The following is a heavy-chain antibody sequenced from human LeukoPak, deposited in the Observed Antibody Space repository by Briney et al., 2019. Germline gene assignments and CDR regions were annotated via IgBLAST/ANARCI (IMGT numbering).Heavy chain of an antibody. Sequence: SETLSLTCTVSGGSISSYYWSWIRQPAGKGLEWIGRIYTSGSTNYNPSLKSRVTMSVDTSKNQFSLKLSSVTAADTAVYYCARGQADYYYDSSGAQYGMDVWGQGTTVTVSS. J-gene: IGHJ6*02. CDR2: IYTSGST. CDR3: ARGQADYYYDSSGAQYGMDV. D-gene: IGHD3-22*01. V-gene: IGHV4-4*07. CDR1: GGSISSYY.